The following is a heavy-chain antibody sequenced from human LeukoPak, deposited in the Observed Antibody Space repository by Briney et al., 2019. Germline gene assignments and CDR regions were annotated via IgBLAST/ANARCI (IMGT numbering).Heavy chain of an antibody. CDR2: IKQDGSEK. J-gene: IGHJ6*02. CDR1: GFTFSSYW. Sequence: PGGSLRLSCAASGFTFSSYWMSWVRQAPGKGLEWVANIKQDGSEKYYVDSVKGRFTISRDNAKHSLYLQMNSLRAEDTAVYYCARDGYYDFWSGYYRDYYYGMDVWGQGTTVTVSS. CDR3: ARDGYYDFWSGYYRDYYYGMDV. D-gene: IGHD3-3*01. V-gene: IGHV3-7*01.